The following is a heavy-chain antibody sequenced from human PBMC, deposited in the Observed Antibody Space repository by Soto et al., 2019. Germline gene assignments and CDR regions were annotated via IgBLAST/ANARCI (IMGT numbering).Heavy chain of an antibody. D-gene: IGHD3-3*01. CDR3: ARDSGSGVVYGMDV. CDR1: GGTFSSYA. Sequence: GASVKVSCKASGGTFSSYAISWVRQAPGQGLEWMGGIIPIFGTANYAQKFRGRVTITADKSTSTAYMELSSLRSEDTAVYYCARDSGSGVVYGMDVWGQGTTVTVSS. J-gene: IGHJ6*02. V-gene: IGHV1-69*06. CDR2: IIPIFGTA.